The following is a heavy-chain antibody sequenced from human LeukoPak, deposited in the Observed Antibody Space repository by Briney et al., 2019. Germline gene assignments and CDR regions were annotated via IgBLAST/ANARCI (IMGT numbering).Heavy chain of an antibody. CDR2: ISYDGSNE. CDR3: ARTVTSHYYYYYMDV. J-gene: IGHJ6*03. Sequence: PGRSLRLSCAASGLMFSSYAMHWVRQAPGKGLEWVALISYDGSNEYYADSVKGRFTISRDNSKNTLYLQMDSLRAEDTAVYYCARTVTSHYYYYYMDVWGKGTTVTVSS. CDR1: GLMFSSYA. V-gene: IGHV3-30-3*01. D-gene: IGHD5-18*01.